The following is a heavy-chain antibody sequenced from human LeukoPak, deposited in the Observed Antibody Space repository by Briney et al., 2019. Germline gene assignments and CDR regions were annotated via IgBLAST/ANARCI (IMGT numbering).Heavy chain of an antibody. CDR1: GFTFSSYA. J-gene: IGHJ4*02. Sequence: GGSLRLSCAASGFTFSSYAMSWVRQAPGKGLEWVSAISGSGGSTYYADSVKGRFTISRDNSKNTLYLQMNSLRAEDTVVYYCAKDTFGGSCAYWGQGTLVTVSS. CDR3: AKDTFGGSCAY. D-gene: IGHD2-15*01. V-gene: IGHV3-23*01. CDR2: ISGSGGST.